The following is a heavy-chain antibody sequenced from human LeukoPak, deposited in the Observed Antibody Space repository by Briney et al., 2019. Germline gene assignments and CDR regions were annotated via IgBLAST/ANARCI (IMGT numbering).Heavy chain of an antibody. J-gene: IGHJ4*02. Sequence: GGSLRLSCAASGFTFSSYAMSWVRQAPGKGLVWVSAISGSGGSTYYADSVKGRFTISRDNSKDTLYLQMNSLRAEDTAVYYCAKSVVYCSSTSCPYYFDYWGQGTLVTVSS. CDR3: AKSVVYCSSTSCPYYFDY. CDR1: GFTFSSYA. CDR2: ISGSGGST. D-gene: IGHD2-2*01. V-gene: IGHV3-23*01.